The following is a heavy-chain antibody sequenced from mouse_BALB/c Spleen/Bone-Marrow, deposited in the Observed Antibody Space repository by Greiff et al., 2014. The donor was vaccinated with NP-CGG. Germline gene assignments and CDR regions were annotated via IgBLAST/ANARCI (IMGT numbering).Heavy chain of an antibody. Sequence: EVQLQQSGPEPVKPGASVKISCKASGYTFTDYNMHWVKQSHGKSLEWIGYIYPYNGGTVYKQKFKSKATLTVDNSSSTANMELRSLTSEDSAVYYCARGAAYGYYLGLAYWGQGTLVTVSA. V-gene: IGHV1S29*02. CDR2: IYPYNGGT. CDR1: GYTFTDYN. J-gene: IGHJ3*01. CDR3: ARGAAYGYYLGLAY. D-gene: IGHD2-3*01.